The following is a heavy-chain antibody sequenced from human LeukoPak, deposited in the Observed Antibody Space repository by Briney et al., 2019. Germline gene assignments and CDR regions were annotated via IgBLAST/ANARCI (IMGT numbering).Heavy chain of an antibody. CDR2: ISAYNGNT. V-gene: IGHV1-18*01. CDR3: ARGPDVLRFLEWLTDY. D-gene: IGHD3-3*01. CDR1: GYTFTSYG. Sequence: ASVKVSCKASGYTFTSYGISWVRQAPGQGLEWMGWISAYNGNTNYAQKLQGRVTMTTDTSTSTAYMELRSLRSDDTAVYYCARGPDVLRFLEWLTDYWGQGTLVTVSS. J-gene: IGHJ4*02.